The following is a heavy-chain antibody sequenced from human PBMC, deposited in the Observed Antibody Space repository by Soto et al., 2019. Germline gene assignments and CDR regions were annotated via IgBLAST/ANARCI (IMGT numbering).Heavy chain of an antibody. CDR3: ARRGQHQLVWSRSYYYYYGLDV. CDR2: MNPNSGNT. CDR1: GYTFTSYD. V-gene: IGHV1-8*01. J-gene: IGHJ6*02. D-gene: IGHD6-13*01. Sequence: GASVKVSCKASGYTFTSYDINWGRQATGHGLEWMGWMNPNSGNTGYAQKIQGRVTMTRYTSISTGYMELSRLRSDDTAVYYCARRGQHQLVWSRSYYYYYGLDVWGPGTTATVSS.